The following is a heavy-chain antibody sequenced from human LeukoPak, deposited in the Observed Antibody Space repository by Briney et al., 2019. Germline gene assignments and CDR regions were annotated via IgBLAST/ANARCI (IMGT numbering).Heavy chain of an antibody. J-gene: IGHJ4*02. V-gene: IGHV3-30*18. Sequence: PGRSLKLSCAASGFTFSSYGMHGVRQAPGKGLEWVADISYDGSNKYYADSVKGRFTISRDNSKNTLYLQMNSLRAEDTAVYYCAKKRALGEVEYSSSYFDYWGQGTLVTVSS. CDR2: ISYDGSNK. D-gene: IGHD6-6*01. CDR1: GFTFSSYG. CDR3: AKKRALGEVEYSSSYFDY.